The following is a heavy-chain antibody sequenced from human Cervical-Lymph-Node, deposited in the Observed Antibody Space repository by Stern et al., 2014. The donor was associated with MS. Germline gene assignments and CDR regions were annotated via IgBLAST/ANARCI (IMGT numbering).Heavy chain of an antibody. J-gene: IGHJ5*02. CDR3: AREHHGGNFAA. V-gene: IGHV1-69*01. CDR2: TVPIFERS. Sequence: VQLVESGAEVKKPGSSVKVSCKVSGATFSTNGISWVRQGPGPGLEWMGATVPIFERSNYAQRFRGRVTITADESTSTSYMELTSLRSDDTGVYYCAREHHGGNFAAWGQGTLVTVSS. CDR1: GATFSTNG. D-gene: IGHD4-23*01.